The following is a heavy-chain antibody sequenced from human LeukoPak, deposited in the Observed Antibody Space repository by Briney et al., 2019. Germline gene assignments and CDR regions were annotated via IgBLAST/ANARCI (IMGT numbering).Heavy chain of an antibody. V-gene: IGHV3-23*01. CDR1: GFTFSSYA. CDR3: AKVRFLEWLYGPYYFDY. J-gene: IGHJ4*02. D-gene: IGHD3-3*01. Sequence: GSLRLSCAASGFTFSSYAMSWVRQAPGKGLEWVSAISGSGGSTYYADSVKGRFTISRDNSKNTPYLQMNSLRAEDTAVYYCAKVRFLEWLYGPYYFDYWGQGTLVTVSS. CDR2: ISGSGGST.